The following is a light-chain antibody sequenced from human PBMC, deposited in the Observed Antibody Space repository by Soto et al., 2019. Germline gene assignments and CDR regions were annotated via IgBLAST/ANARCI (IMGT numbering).Light chain of an antibody. CDR3: QQSYSSPLT. J-gene: IGKJ4*01. V-gene: IGKV1-39*01. CDR2: ATS. Sequence: DIHMTQSPSSLSASVGDRVTITCRASQNIKKFLNWYQQRPGKAPSALIYATSTLQNGVSSRFSGSGSDTDFTLTITSLQPEDFATYLCQQSYSSPLTFGGGTKVEL. CDR1: QNIKKF.